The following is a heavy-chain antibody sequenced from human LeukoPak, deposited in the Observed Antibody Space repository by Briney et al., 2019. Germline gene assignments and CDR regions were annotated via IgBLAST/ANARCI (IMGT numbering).Heavy chain of an antibody. CDR3: ARGRGIVVVTAIISKYYFDY. CDR2: IYYRGST. Sequence: SETLSLTCTVSGGSISNYYWTWMRQPPGKRVEWIGYIYYRGSTNYNPSLKSRVTISVDTSKNQFSLKLSSVTAADTAVYYCARGRGIVVVTAIISKYYFDYWGQGTLVTVSS. J-gene: IGHJ4*02. V-gene: IGHV4-59*12. D-gene: IGHD2-21*02. CDR1: GGSISNYY.